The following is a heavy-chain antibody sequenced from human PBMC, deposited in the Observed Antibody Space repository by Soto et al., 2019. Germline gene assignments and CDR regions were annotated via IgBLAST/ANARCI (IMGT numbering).Heavy chain of an antibody. D-gene: IGHD3-3*01. CDR3: ARHDFWSGYLTYYFDY. CDR2: IYYSGST. CDR1: GGSISSGDYY. J-gene: IGHJ4*02. Sequence: QVQLQESGPGLVKPSQTLSLTCTVSGGSISSGDYYWSWIRQPPGKGLEWIGYIYYSGSTYYNPSLKSRVTISVDTSKNQFSLKLSSVTAADTAVYYCARHDFWSGYLTYYFDYWGQGTLVTVSS. V-gene: IGHV4-30-4*01.